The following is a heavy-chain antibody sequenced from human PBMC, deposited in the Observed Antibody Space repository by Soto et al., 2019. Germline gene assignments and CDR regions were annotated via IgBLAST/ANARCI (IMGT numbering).Heavy chain of an antibody. Sequence: GGSLRLSCAASGFTFNKHAMNWVRQAPGKGLEWVSAISGRDDSTYYADSVKGRFTISRDNSKNTVYLQMSSLRAEDTAVYYCARDGWVDYWGQGTLVTVSS. V-gene: IGHV3-23*01. CDR2: ISGRDDST. D-gene: IGHD1-26*01. J-gene: IGHJ4*02. CDR3: ARDGWVDY. CDR1: GFTFNKHA.